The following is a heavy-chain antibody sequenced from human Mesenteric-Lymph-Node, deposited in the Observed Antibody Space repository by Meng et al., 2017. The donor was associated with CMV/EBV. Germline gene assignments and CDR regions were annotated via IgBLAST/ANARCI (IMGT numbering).Heavy chain of an antibody. J-gene: IGHJ4*02. CDR1: CGSFSGYY. CDR2: INHSGST. Sequence: QVQLQQWGAGLLKPSETLSLTCAVYCGSFSGYYWSWIRQPPGKGLEWIGEINHSGSTNYNPSLKSRVTISVDTSKNQFSLKLSSVTTADTAVYYCARGPMYYDYVWGSNARLFDYWGQGTLVTVSS. V-gene: IGHV4-34*01. CDR3: ARGPMYYDYVWGSNARLFDY. D-gene: IGHD3-16*01.